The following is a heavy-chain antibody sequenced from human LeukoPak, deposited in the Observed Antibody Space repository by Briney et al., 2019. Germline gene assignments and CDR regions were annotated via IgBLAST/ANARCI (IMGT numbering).Heavy chain of an antibody. J-gene: IGHJ6*02. D-gene: IGHD5-18*01. Sequence: GRSLRLSCAASGFTFSSYGMHWVRQAPGKGLEWVAVISYDGSNRYYADSVKGRFTISRDNSKNTLYLQMNSLRAEDTAVYYCAKDRYSYGHGYGMDVWGQGTTVTVSS. CDR1: GFTFSSYG. V-gene: IGHV3-30*18. CDR2: ISYDGSNR. CDR3: AKDRYSYGHGYGMDV.